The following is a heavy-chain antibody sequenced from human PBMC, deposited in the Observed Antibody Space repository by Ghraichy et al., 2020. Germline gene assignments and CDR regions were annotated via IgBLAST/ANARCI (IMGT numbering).Heavy chain of an antibody. Sequence: LSLTCAASGFTFSHYYMSWIRQAPGKGLEWISYITTSGSTIYYADSVKGRFTISRDNAKNSLYLQMNSLGADDTAVYYCARDRGISGTTRQYYFDYWGQGTLVTVSS. V-gene: IGHV3-11*01. J-gene: IGHJ4*02. D-gene: IGHD1-20*01. CDR2: ITTSGSTI. CDR1: GFTFSHYY. CDR3: ARDRGISGTTRQYYFDY.